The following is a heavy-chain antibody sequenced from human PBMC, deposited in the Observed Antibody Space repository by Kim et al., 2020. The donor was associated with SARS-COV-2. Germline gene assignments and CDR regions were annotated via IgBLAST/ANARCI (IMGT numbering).Heavy chain of an antibody. CDR2: IWFDGNNK. J-gene: IGHJ3*01. Sequence: GGSLRLSCAASGFTFSAYGMHWVRQAPGKGLEWVAVIWFDGNNKYYGDSVKGRFTISRDNSRNILYLEMNSLRAEDTAVYYCAKADYRDPGDDAFDVWGQGTMVTVSS. CDR3: AKADYRDPGDDAFDV. CDR1: GFTFSAYG. D-gene: IGHD3-16*01. V-gene: IGHV3-33*06.